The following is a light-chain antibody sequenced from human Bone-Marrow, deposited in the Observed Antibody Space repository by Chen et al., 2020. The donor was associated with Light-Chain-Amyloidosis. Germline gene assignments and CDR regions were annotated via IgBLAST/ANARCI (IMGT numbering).Light chain of an antibody. CDR2: AAS. V-gene: IGKV1-12*02. J-gene: IGKJ1*01. CDR3: QQTMAFPWT. Sequence: QMTQSPSSVSASVGDRVTITCRASRGIGSWLAWYQQKPGKAPKALMYAASSLESGVPSRFSGSGSGTDFTLIISGLQPEDFATYFCQQTMAFPWTFGQGTKVEI. CDR1: RGIGSW.